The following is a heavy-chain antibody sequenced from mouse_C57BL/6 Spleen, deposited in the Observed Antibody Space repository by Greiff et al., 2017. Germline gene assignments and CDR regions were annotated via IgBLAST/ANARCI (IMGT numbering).Heavy chain of an antibody. CDR2: IDPSDSYT. J-gene: IGHJ4*01. CDR3: ARAQANAMDY. CDR1: GYTFTSYW. D-gene: IGHD3-2*02. Sequence: VQLQQPGAELVMPGASVKLSCKASGYTFTSYWMHWVKQRPGQGLEWIGEIDPSDSYTNYNQKFKGKSTLTVDKSSSTAYMQLSSLTSEDSAVYYCARAQANAMDYWGQGTSVTVSS. V-gene: IGHV1-69*01.